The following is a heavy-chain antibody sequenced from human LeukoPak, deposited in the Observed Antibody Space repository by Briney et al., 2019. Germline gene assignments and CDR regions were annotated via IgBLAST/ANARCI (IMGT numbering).Heavy chain of an antibody. CDR3: ARDRDCSSTSCPIDY. Sequence: PGGSLRLSCAASGFTFSSYSMNWVRQAPGKGLEWVSSISSSSSYIYYADSVKGRITISRDNAKNSLYLQMNSLRAEDTAVYYCARDRDCSSTSCPIDYWGQGTLVTVSS. D-gene: IGHD2-2*01. CDR2: ISSSSSYI. J-gene: IGHJ4*02. CDR1: GFTFSSYS. V-gene: IGHV3-21*01.